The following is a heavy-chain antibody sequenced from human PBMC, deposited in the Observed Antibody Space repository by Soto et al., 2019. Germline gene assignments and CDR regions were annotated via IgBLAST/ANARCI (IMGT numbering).Heavy chain of an antibody. CDR3: ARHLYSGESSGYYGY. CDR1: DGSISRSTFY. V-gene: IGHV4-39*01. J-gene: IGHJ4*02. Sequence: QLQLQESGPGLVKPSETLSLTCTVSDGSISRSTFYWGWIRQPPGKGLEWIGSVHYTGSTYYNPSLKSRVTRSLDSSKNHLSRKVSSVTAADTAVYYCARHLYSGESSGYYGYWGQGALVTVSS. CDR2: VHYTGST. D-gene: IGHD3-22*01.